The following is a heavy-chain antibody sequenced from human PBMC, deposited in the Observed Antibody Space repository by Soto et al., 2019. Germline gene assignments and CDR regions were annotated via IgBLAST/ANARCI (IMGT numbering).Heavy chain of an antibody. D-gene: IGHD3-22*01. CDR2: INSDGSST. J-gene: IGHJ4*02. CDR1: GFTFSNSW. V-gene: IGHV3-74*01. CDR3: ARWYYDSSGYFLLDY. Sequence: VQLVESGGGLVQPGGSLRLSCAASGFTFSNSWMHWVRQTPGKGLVWVSRINSDGSSTRYADSVKGRFTISRDNAKNTLYLQMNSLRAEDTAVYYCARWYYDSSGYFLLDYWGQGTLVTVSS.